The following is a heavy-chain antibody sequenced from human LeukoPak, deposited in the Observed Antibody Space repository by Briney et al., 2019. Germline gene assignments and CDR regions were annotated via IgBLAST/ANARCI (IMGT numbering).Heavy chain of an antibody. J-gene: IGHJ4*02. Sequence: PGGSLRLSCAASGFTFSNYWMNWVRQAPGKGLEWVANIKPDGRETYYVDSVKGRFTISRDNSKNSLYLQMNSLRTEDTALYYCAKDWRGGAAYWGQGTLVTVSS. CDR1: GFTFSNYW. V-gene: IGHV3-7*03. D-gene: IGHD1-26*01. CDR3: AKDWRGGAAY. CDR2: IKPDGRET.